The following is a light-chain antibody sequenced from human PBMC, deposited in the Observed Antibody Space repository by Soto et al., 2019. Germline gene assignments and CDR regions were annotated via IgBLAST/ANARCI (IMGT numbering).Light chain of an antibody. Sequence: EIMMTQSPATLSVSPGESATLSCRASQSVRTQLAWYQQKPGQAPRLLIHGASTRATGIPDRFRGSGSGTEFTLTITSLQSEDFGVYYCQQYSNWPPYTFGQGTKVDIK. CDR1: QSVRTQ. V-gene: IGKV3-15*01. J-gene: IGKJ2*01. CDR2: GAS. CDR3: QQYSNWPPYT.